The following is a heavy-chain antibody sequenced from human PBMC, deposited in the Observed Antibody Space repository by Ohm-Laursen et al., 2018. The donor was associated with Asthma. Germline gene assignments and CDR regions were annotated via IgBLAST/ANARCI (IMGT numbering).Heavy chain of an antibody. V-gene: IGHV3-21*01. CDR3: VKDMVQFLAVHTFDY. CDR2: ISTASTFI. D-gene: IGHD4/OR15-4a*01. J-gene: IGHJ4*02. Sequence: SLRLSCAASGFSFNTYSMNWVRQAPGKGLEWVASISTASTFIYYADSVRGRFTISRDNSKNTLYLQMSSLRAEDTAVYYCVKDMVQFLAVHTFDYWGQGTLVTVSS. CDR1: GFSFNTYS.